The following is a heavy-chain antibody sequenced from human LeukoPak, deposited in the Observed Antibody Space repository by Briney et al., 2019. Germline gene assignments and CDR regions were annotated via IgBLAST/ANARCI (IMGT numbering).Heavy chain of an antibody. CDR2: IYYSGST. J-gene: IGHJ4*02. CDR3: ARSKITMVRGVFDY. D-gene: IGHD3-10*01. CDR1: GGSIGSYY. Sequence: PSETLSLTCTVSGGSIGSYYWSWIRQPPGKGLEWIGYIYYSGSTNYNPSLKSRVTISVDTSKNQFSLKLSSVTAADTAVYYCARSKITMVRGVFDYWGQGTLVTVSS. V-gene: IGHV4-59*01.